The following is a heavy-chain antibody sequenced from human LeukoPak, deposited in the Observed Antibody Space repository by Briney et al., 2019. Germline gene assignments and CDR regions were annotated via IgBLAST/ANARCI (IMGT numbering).Heavy chain of an antibody. CDR2: ISSSGSTI. V-gene: IGHV3-48*03. CDR3: ARDQVVTMVRGVSMVDY. J-gene: IGHJ4*02. D-gene: IGHD3-10*01. Sequence: GGSLRLSCAASGFTFSSYEMNWVRQAPGKGLEWVSYISSSGSTIYYADSVKGRFTISRDNAKNSLYLQMNSLRAEETAVYYCARDQVVTMVRGVSMVDYWGQGTLVTVSS. CDR1: GFTFSSYE.